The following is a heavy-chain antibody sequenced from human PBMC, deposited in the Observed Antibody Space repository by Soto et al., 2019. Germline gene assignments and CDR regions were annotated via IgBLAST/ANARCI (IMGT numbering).Heavy chain of an antibody. CDR1: GYTFSSYA. J-gene: IGHJ3*02. Sequence: SVKVSCKASGYTFSSYAISWVRQAPGQGLEWMGGIIPIFGTANYAQKFQGRVTITADESTSTAYMELSSLRSEDTAVYYCATVGWLVLQDAFDIWGQGTMVTVSS. CDR3: ATVGWLVLQDAFDI. CDR2: IIPIFGTA. V-gene: IGHV1-69*13. D-gene: IGHD6-19*01.